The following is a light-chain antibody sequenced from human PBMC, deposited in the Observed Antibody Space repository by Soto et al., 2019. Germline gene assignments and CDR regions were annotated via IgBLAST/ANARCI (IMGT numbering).Light chain of an antibody. Sequence: QSALAQPASVSGSPGQSIAISCTGTSSDIGAYDYVSWYQQFPDNPPKLIIYEVSHRPSGVSDRFSRSKSVNTATLTISRLQAEDEADYYCSSYTSSSTRVFGTGTKVTVL. CDR3: SSYTSSSTRV. CDR1: SSDIGAYDY. V-gene: IGLV2-14*03. J-gene: IGLJ1*01. CDR2: EVS.